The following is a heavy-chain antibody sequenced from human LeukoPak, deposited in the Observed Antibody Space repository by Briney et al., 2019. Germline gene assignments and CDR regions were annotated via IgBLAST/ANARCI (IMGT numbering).Heavy chain of an antibody. CDR1: GFTFSSYG. CDR3: ARSRTDTYYGMDV. CDR2: ISSSGSTI. J-gene: IGHJ6*02. D-gene: IGHD3/OR15-3a*01. Sequence: GGSLRLSCAASGFTFSSYGMHWVRQAPGKGLEWVSYISSSGSTIYYADSVKGRFTISRDNAKNSLYLQMNSLRAEDTAVYYCARSRTDTYYGMDVWGQGTTVTVSS. V-gene: IGHV3-48*04.